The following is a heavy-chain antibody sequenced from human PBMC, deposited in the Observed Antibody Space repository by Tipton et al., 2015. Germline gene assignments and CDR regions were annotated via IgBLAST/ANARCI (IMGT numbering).Heavy chain of an antibody. CDR2: IYPGDSDA. J-gene: IGHJ5*01. Sequence: QLVQSGAEVKKAGESLKISCKASGYSFSNFWIAWVRQMPGKGLEWMGIIYPGDSDAKYSPSFQGQVTISVDKSINSAYLQWSSLKASDTAIYYCARQPLVYAINGWLDSWGQGTLVTVSS. V-gene: IGHV5-51*01. D-gene: IGHD2-8*01. CDR3: ARQPLVYAINGWLDS. CDR1: GYSFSNFW.